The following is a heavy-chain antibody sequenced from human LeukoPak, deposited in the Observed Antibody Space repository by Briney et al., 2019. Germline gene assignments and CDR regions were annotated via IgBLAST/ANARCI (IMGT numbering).Heavy chain of an antibody. CDR2: IIPIFGTA. CDR3: ARELEPLTAYFDY. J-gene: IGHJ4*02. Sequence: SVKVSCKASGVTFSSYAISWVRQAPGQGLEWIGGIIPIFGTANYAQKFQGRVTITADESTSTAYMELSTLRSEDTAVYYCARELEPLTAYFDYWGQGTLVTVSS. V-gene: IGHV1-69*13. D-gene: IGHD1-1*01. CDR1: GVTFSSYA.